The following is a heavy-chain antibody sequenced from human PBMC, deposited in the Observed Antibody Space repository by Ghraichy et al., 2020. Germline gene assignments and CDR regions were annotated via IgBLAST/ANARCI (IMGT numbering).Heavy chain of an antibody. J-gene: IGHJ4*02. CDR2: IFSNDEK. D-gene: IGHD5-18*01. CDR1: GFSLSNARMG. V-gene: IGHV2-26*01. Sequence: SGPTLVKPTETLTLTCTVSGFSLSNARMGVSWIRQPPGKALEWLAHIFSNDEKSYSTSLKSRLTISKDTSKSQVVLTMTNMDPVDTATYYCARSSPVGYSYGPTVGGFDYWGQGTLVTVSS. CDR3: ARSSPVGYSYGPTVGGFDY.